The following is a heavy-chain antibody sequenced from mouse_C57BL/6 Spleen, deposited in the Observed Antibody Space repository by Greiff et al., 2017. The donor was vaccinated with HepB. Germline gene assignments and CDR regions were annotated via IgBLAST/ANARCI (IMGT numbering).Heavy chain of an antibody. CDR3: ARDSFDY. J-gene: IGHJ2*01. Sequence: EVQLQQSGPELVKPGASVKISCKASGYSFTGYYMNWVKQSPEKSLEWIGEINPSTGGTTYNQKFKAKATLTVDKSSSTAYMQLKSLTSEDSAVYYCARDSFDYWGQSTTLTVSS. V-gene: IGHV1-42*01. CDR1: GYSFTGYY. CDR2: INPSTGGT.